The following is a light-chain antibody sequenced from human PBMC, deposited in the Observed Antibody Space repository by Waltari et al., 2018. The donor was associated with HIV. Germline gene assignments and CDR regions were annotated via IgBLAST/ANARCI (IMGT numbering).Light chain of an antibody. CDR2: EVS. V-gene: IGLV2-14*01. J-gene: IGLJ2*01. CDR3: SSYTSSSTPHVV. Sequence: QSALTQPASVSGSPGQSITISCTGTSSDVGGYNYVSWYQQHPGKAPKLMIYEVSTRPSGFSNRFAGSKSGNTASLTISVLQAEDEADYYCSSYTSSSTPHVVFGGGTKLTVL. CDR1: SSDVGGYNY.